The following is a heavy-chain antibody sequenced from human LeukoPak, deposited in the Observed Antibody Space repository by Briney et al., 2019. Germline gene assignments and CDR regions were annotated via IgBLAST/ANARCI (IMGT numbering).Heavy chain of an antibody. J-gene: IGHJ2*01. CDR2: FDPEDGET. V-gene: IGHV1-24*01. Sequence: ASVKVSCKASGYTFTSHGISWVRQAPGQGLEWMGGFDPEDGETIYSQKFQGRVTMTEDTSTDTAYMELSSLRSEDTAVFYCATDPPYFDLWGRGTLVTVSS. CDR3: ATDPPYFDL. CDR1: GYTFTSHG.